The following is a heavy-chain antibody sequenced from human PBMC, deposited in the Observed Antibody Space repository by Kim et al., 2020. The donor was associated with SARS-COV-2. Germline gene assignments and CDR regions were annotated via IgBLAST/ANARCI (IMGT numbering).Heavy chain of an antibody. CDR1: GGTFSSYA. CDR3: ACWYSSGWHINYYYYYGMDV. J-gene: IGHJ6*02. D-gene: IGHD6-19*01. Sequence: SVKVSCKASGGTFSSYAISWVRQAPGQGLEWMGRIIPILGIANYAQKFQGRVTITADKSTSTAYMELSSLRSEDTAVYYCACWYSSGWHINYYYYYGMDVWGQGTTVTVSS. V-gene: IGHV1-69*04. CDR2: IIPILGIA.